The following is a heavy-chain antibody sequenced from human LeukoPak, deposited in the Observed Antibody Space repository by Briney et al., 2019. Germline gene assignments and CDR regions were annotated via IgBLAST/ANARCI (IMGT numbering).Heavy chain of an antibody. V-gene: IGHV3-30*18. D-gene: IGHD6-13*01. Sequence: GGSLRLSCAASGFTFSSYGMHWVRQAPGKGLEWVAVLSYDGSNKYYADSVKGRFTISRDNSKNTLYLQMNSLRAEDTAVYYCANLYGIASAKGMVFDIWGQGTMVTVSS. CDR3: ANLYGIASAKGMVFDI. CDR1: GFTFSSYG. J-gene: IGHJ3*02. CDR2: LSYDGSNK.